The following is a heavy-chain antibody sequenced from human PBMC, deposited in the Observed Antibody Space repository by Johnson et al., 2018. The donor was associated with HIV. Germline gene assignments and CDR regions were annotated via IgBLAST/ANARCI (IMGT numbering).Heavy chain of an antibody. CDR3: ARDALLRFLEWFI. CDR1: GFTFDDYG. D-gene: IGHD3-3*01. Sequence: VQLVESGGGVVRPGGSLRLSCAASGFTFDDYGMDWVRQAPGRGLEWVANISQDGSETPYVDSVKGRFTISRDNAKNTLYLQMNSLRVEDTAVYYCARDALLRFLEWFIWGQGTMVTVSS. J-gene: IGHJ3*02. CDR2: ISQDGSET. V-gene: IGHV3-7*01.